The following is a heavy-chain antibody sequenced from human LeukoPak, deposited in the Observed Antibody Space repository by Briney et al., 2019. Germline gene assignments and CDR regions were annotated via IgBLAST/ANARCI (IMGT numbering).Heavy chain of an antibody. J-gene: IGHJ5*02. CDR2: IYTSGST. CDR3: ARDRGWELEYNWFDP. D-gene: IGHD1-26*01. V-gene: IGHV4-4*07. Sequence: SETLSLTCTVSGGSISSYYWSWIRQPAGKGLEWIGRIYTSGSTNCNPSLKSRVTMSVDTSKNQFPLKLSSVTAADTAVYYCARDRGWELEYNWFDPWGQGTLVTVSS. CDR1: GGSISSYY.